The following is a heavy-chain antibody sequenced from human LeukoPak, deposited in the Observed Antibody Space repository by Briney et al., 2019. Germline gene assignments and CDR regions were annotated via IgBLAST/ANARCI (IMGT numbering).Heavy chain of an antibody. V-gene: IGHV4-34*01. J-gene: IGHJ4*02. D-gene: IGHD2-2*01. CDR2: INHSGST. CDR3: ARVGRGDIVVVPAAIRRSFDY. CDR1: GGSFSGYY. Sequence: PSETLSLTCAVYGGSFSGYYWSWIRQPPGKWLEWIGEINHSGSTNYNPSLKSRVTISVDTSKNQFSLKLSSVTAADTAVYYCARVGRGDIVVVPAAIRRSFDYWGQGALVTVSS.